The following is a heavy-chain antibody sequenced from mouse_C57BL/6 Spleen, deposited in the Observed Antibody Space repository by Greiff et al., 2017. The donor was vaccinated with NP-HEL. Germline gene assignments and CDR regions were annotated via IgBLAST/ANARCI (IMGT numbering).Heavy chain of an antibody. CDR1: GFTFSSFG. CDR3: ARWALYDGYYDD. V-gene: IGHV5-17*02. CDR2: ISSGSSTI. D-gene: IGHD2-3*01. J-gene: IGHJ2*01. Sequence: EVMLVESGGGLVQPGGSRKLSCAASGFTFSSFGMHWVRQAPEKGLEWVAYISSGSSTIYYADTVKGRFTISRDNPKNTLFLQMTSLRSEDTAMYYCARWALYDGYYDDWGQGTTLTVSS.